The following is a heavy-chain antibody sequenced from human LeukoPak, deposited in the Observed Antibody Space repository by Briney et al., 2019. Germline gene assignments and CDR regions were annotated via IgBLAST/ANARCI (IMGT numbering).Heavy chain of an antibody. CDR1: GYTFTCYY. CDR3: ATESLPYYDSSGYPNPFDY. J-gene: IGHJ4*02. Sequence: ASVKVSCKASGYTFTCYYMHWVRQAPGQGLEWMGRINPNSGGTNYAQKFQGRVTMTRDTSISTAYMDLSRLRSEDTAVYYCATESLPYYDSSGYPNPFDYWGQGTLVTVSS. D-gene: IGHD3-22*01. CDR2: INPNSGGT. V-gene: IGHV1-2*06.